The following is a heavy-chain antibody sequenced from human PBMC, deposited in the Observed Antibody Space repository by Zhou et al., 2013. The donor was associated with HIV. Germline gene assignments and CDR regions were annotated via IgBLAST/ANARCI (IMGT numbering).Heavy chain of an antibody. CDR1: GGSISSGGYS. Sequence: QVQLQESGSGLVKPSQTLSLTCAVSGGSISSGGYSWSWIRQPPGTGLEWIGYIYHSGSTYYNPSLKSRVTISVDRSKNQFSLKLSSVTAADTAVYYCASSSMILVVRWGLGAFDIWGQGTMVTVSS. CDR3: ASSSMILVVRWGLGAFDI. V-gene: IGHV4-30-2*01. D-gene: IGHD3-22*01. J-gene: IGHJ3*02. CDR2: IYHSGST.